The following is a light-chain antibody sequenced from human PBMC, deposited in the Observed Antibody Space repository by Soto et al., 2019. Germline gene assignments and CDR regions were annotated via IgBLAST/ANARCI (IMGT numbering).Light chain of an antibody. Sequence: EIVMTQSPATLSVSPGERATLSCRASESVNNNLAWYQQKPGQPPRLLIYLASIRATGIPARFSGSGSGTEFTLTISSLQSEDFAVYYCQQYNKCPLSFGGGTKAEL. V-gene: IGKV3D-15*01. CDR1: ESVNNN. CDR3: QQYNKCPLS. CDR2: LAS. J-gene: IGKJ4*01.